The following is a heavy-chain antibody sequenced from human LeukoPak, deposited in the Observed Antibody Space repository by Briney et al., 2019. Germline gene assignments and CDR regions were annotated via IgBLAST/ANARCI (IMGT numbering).Heavy chain of an antibody. CDR1: GFTFRSYA. Sequence: GKSLRLSCAASGFTFRSYAIHWVRQAPGKGLEWVAFISYDGNIKYYADSVKGRFSISRDNSKNTLSLQMNSLRAEDTAVYYCARAGGSYYNYPYYFDYWGQGTLVTVSS. CDR2: ISYDGNIK. CDR3: ARAGGSYYNYPYYFDY. V-gene: IGHV3-30-3*01. J-gene: IGHJ4*02. D-gene: IGHD3-10*01.